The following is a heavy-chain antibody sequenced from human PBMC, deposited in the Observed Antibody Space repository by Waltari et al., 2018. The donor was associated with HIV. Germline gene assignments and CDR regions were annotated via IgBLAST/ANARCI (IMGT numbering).Heavy chain of an antibody. CDR3: ARLGSGTYFSTRIDY. D-gene: IGHD3-10*01. CDR2: LSSSTLA. J-gene: IGHJ4*02. Sequence: QVQLKESGPGLVKPSETLSLTCTISGDSISTSSFYWGWIRQPPGKGLEWIGSLSSSTLADYNPSLKSRVSISEDTSKNIISLTLRSVTAADAAVYFCARLGSGTYFSTRIDYWGQGIVVTVSS. V-gene: IGHV4-39*01. CDR1: GDSISTSSFY.